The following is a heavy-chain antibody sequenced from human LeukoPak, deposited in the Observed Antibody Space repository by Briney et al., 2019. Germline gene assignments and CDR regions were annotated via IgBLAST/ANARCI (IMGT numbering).Heavy chain of an antibody. CDR3: ARRCSRTSCYSYYGMDV. CDR2: IIPILGIA. CDR1: GGTFSSYA. J-gene: IGHJ6*02. Sequence: SVKVSCKASGGTFSSYAISWVRQAPGQGPEWMGRIIPILGIANYAQKFQGRVTITADKSTSTAYMELSSLRSEDTAVYYCARRCSRTSCYSYYGMDVWGQGTTVTVSS. D-gene: IGHD2-2*01. V-gene: IGHV1-69*04.